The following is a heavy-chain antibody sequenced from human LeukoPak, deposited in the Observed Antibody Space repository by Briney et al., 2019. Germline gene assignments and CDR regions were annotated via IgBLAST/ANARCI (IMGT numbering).Heavy chain of an antibody. V-gene: IGHV3-48*03. CDR1: GFDLSTYE. J-gene: IGHJ5*02. CDR3: ARGDPHADL. CDR2: ITISGHTK. Sequence: GGSLRLSCAASGFDLSTYEMNWVRQAPGKGLEWIADITISGHTKNYADSVKGRFTIFRDNARTSLYLQMNSLRVEDTGVYYCARGDPHADLWGEGTLVTVS.